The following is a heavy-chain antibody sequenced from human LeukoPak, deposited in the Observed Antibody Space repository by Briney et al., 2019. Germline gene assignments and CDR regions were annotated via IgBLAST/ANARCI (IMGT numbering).Heavy chain of an antibody. V-gene: IGHV3-23*01. J-gene: IGHJ4*02. Sequence: PGGSLRLSCAASGFTFSSYAMSWVRQAPGKGLEWVSAISGSGGSTYYADSVKGRFTISRDNSKSTLYLQMNSLRAEDTAVYYCAKGRQQLVLPFDYWGQGTLVTVSS. CDR1: GFTFSSYA. CDR3: AKGRQQLVLPFDY. D-gene: IGHD6-13*01. CDR2: ISGSGGST.